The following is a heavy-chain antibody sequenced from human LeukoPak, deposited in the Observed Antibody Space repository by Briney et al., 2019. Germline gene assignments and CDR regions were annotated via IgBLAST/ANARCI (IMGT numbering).Heavy chain of an antibody. CDR3: ARGEGYCSSTSCYNWLDP. V-gene: IGHV1-69*05. Sequence: ASVKVSCKASGGTFSSYAISWVRQAPGQGLEWMGGIIPIFGTANYAQKFQGRVTITTDESTSTAYMELSSLRSEDTAVYYCARGEGYCSSTSCYNWLDPWGQGTLVTVSS. CDR1: GGTFSSYA. J-gene: IGHJ5*02. CDR2: IIPIFGTA. D-gene: IGHD2-2*01.